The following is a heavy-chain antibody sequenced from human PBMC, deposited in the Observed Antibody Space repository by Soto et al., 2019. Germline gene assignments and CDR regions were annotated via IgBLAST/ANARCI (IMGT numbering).Heavy chain of an antibody. V-gene: IGHV3-30*18. CDR2: ISHDGTNK. Sequence: QAQLVESGGGVVQPGESLRLSCEVSGFTFNAYGMHWVRQAPGKGLEWVAAISHDGTNKNYGDSVKGRFTISRDNSKNXXYLQMNSLRPEDTALYYCAKDEYYYSRSGYYIFDYWGQGTPVTVSS. J-gene: IGHJ4*02. D-gene: IGHD3-22*01. CDR3: AKDEYYYSRSGYYIFDY. CDR1: GFTFNAYG.